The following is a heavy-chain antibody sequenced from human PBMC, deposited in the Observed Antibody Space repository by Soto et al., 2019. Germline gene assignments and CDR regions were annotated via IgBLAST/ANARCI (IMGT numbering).Heavy chain of an antibody. CDR3: ARASHEIFGVALDNDAFDF. Sequence: KPGGTLRLSCAASGVTFSSYTLGWVRQAPGGGIEWVSSLISDSGYIYYAASLSGRVTISRDNGSNALYLQLTTLRAEDTAVYYCARASHEIFGVALDNDAFDFWGPGIMVTVSS. CDR1: GVTFSSYT. V-gene: IGHV3-21*01. CDR2: LISDSGYI. D-gene: IGHD3-3*01. J-gene: IGHJ3*01.